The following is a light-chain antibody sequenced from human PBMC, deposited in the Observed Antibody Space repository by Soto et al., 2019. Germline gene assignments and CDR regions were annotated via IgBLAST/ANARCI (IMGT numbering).Light chain of an antibody. CDR2: GNS. CDR3: QSYDSSLSVSYV. Sequence: QSVLTQPPSVSGAPGQRVTISCTGSISNIGAGYDVHWYQQLPGTAPKLLIYGNSNRPSGVPDRFSGSKSGTSASLAITGLQAEDEADYYCQSYDSSLSVSYVFGTGTKLTVL. CDR1: ISNIGAGYD. V-gene: IGLV1-40*01. J-gene: IGLJ1*01.